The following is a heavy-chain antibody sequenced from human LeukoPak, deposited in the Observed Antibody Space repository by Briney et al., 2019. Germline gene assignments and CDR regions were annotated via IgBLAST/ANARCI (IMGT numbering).Heavy chain of an antibody. D-gene: IGHD3-10*01. CDR3: ARGSGRRITMVRGVPTLDY. V-gene: IGHV4-34*01. CDR2: INHSGST. CDR1: GGSFSGYY. J-gene: IGHJ4*02. Sequence: PSETLSLTCAVYGGSFSGYYWSWIRQPPGKGLEWLGEINHSGSTNYNPSLKSRVTISVDTSKNQFSLKLSSVTAADTAVYYCARGSGRRITMVRGVPTLDYWGQGTLVTVSS.